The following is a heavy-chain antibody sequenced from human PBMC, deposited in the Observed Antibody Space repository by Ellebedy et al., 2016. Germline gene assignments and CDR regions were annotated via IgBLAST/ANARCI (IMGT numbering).Heavy chain of an antibody. CDR3: ARRPDTAMVAFDY. Sequence: GESLKISXKGSGYSFTSYWISWVRQMPGKGLEWMGRIDPSDSYTNYSPSFQGHVTISADKSISTAYLQWSSLKASDTAMYYCARRPDTAMVAFDYWGQGTLVTVPS. CDR2: IDPSDSYT. V-gene: IGHV5-10-1*01. CDR1: GYSFTSYW. D-gene: IGHD5-18*01. J-gene: IGHJ4*02.